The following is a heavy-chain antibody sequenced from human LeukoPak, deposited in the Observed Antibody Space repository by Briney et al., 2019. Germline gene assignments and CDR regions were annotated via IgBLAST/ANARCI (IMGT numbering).Heavy chain of an antibody. CDR3: AKDLLRDRWFGES. Sequence: GRSLRLSCAASGFTFSTYGMHWVRQAPGKGLEWVTFISYEGSIKRYADSVKGRFTISRDNSKNTLYLQMSSLRPEDTAVYYCAKDLLRDRWFGESWGQGTLVTVSS. V-gene: IGHV3-30*18. CDR1: GFTFSTYG. CDR2: ISYEGSIK. J-gene: IGHJ5*02. D-gene: IGHD3-10*01.